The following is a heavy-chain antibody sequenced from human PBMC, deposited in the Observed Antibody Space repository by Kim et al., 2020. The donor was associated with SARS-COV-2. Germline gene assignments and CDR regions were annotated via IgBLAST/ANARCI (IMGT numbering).Heavy chain of an antibody. CDR2: INHSGST. D-gene: IGHD3-16*01. V-gene: IGHV4-34*01. J-gene: IGHJ6*02. Sequence: SETLSLTCAVYGGSFSGYYWSWIRQPPGKGLEWIGEINHSGSTNYNPSLKSRVTISVDTSKNQFSLKLSSVTAADTAVYYCARGVWGRYYYGMDVWGQGT. CDR1: GGSFSGYY. CDR3: ARGVWGRYYYGMDV.